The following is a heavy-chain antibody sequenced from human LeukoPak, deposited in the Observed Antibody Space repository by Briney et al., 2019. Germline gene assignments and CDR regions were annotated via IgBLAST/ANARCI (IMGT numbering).Heavy chain of an antibody. J-gene: IGHJ6*02. V-gene: IGHV6-1*01. CDR3: ARDPGYYYAMDV. Sequence: SQTLSLTCAISGDSVSSDTADWNWVRQSPSRGLEWLGRTYYRSKWYYDYATSVSSRVAINPDTSKNLFFLQLNSVTPEDSAVYYCARDPGYYYAMDVWGQGTTVTVSS. D-gene: IGHD2-15*01. CDR2: TYYRSKWYY. CDR1: GDSVSSDTAD.